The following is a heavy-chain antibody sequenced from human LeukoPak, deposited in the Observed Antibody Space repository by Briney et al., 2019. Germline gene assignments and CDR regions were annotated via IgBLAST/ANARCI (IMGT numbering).Heavy chain of an antibody. V-gene: IGHV4-30-2*01. CDR3: ASYGYSSSWYLRVADY. CDR1: GGSISSGGYY. CDR2: IYHSGST. Sequence: PSETLSLTCTVSGGSISSGGYYWSWIRQPPGKGLEWIGYIYHSGSTYYNPSLKSRVTISVDRSKNQFSLKLSSVTAADTAVYYCASYGYSSSWYLRVADYWGQGTLVTVSS. J-gene: IGHJ4*02. D-gene: IGHD6-13*01.